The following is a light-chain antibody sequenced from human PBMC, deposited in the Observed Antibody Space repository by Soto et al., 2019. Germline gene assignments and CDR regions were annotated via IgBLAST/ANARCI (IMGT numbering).Light chain of an antibody. CDR1: QSISTW. J-gene: IGKJ1*01. V-gene: IGKV1-5*03. CDR2: TAS. Sequence: DIQMLQSPSTLSASVGDRVSITCRASQSISTWLAWYQQKPGKAPKLLIYTASNLEGGVPSRFSGSGSATEFTLTISGLQSDDFATYYCQQYKDYVWTFGQGTKVDI. CDR3: QQYKDYVWT.